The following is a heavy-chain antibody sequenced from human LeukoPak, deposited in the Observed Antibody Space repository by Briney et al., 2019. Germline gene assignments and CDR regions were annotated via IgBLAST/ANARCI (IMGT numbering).Heavy chain of an antibody. Sequence: SETLSLTCTVSGGSISSSSYYWGWIRQSPGKGLEWIGSIHYSGTTYYNPSLKSRVTISVDTSKNQFSLKLSSVTAADTAVYYCARAPPYYYDSSGYYPDAFDIWGQGTMVTVSS. CDR2: IHYSGTT. D-gene: IGHD3-22*01. V-gene: IGHV4-39*07. J-gene: IGHJ3*02. CDR3: ARAPPYYYDSSGYYPDAFDI. CDR1: GGSISSSSYY.